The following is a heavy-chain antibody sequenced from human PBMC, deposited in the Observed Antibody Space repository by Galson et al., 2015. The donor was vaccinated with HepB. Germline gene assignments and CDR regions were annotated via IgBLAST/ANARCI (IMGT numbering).Heavy chain of an antibody. CDR3: VREGALGELFDY. J-gene: IGHJ4*02. CDR2: TFYNGNT. D-gene: IGHD3-10*01. Sequence: SETLSLTCTVSGGSIFSGGSISSTSYYWGWVRQPPGKGLEWIGNTFYNGNTYYNPSLKRRVTISLDTSKNQFSLKLSSVTAADTAVYYCVREGALGELFDYWGQGTLVTVSS. V-gene: IGHV4-39*07. CDR1: GGSISSTSYY.